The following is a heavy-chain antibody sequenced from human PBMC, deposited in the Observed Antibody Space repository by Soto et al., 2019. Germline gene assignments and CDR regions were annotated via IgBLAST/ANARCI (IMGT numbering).Heavy chain of an antibody. D-gene: IGHD6-19*01. CDR1: GGSISSYY. Sequence: PSETLSLTCTVSGGSISSYYWSWIRQPPGKGLEWIGYIYYSGSTNYNPSLKSRVTISVDTSKNQFSLKLSSVTAADTAVYYCARQTPAGTKLGGHFDYWGQGTLVTVSS. CDR2: IYYSGST. CDR3: ARQTPAGTKLGGHFDY. J-gene: IGHJ4*02. V-gene: IGHV4-59*08.